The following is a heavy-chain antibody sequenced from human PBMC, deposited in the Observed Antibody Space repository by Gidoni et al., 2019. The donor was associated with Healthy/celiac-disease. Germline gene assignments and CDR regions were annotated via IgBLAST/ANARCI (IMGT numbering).Heavy chain of an antibody. D-gene: IGHD3-22*01. CDR2: ISYDGSNK. J-gene: IGHJ4*02. CDR3: ARWNGVDYYDSSGYSD. CDR1: GFTFSSYA. Sequence: QVQLVESGGGVVQPGRSLRLSCAASGFTFSSYAMHWVRQAPGKGLEWVAFISYDGSNKYYADSVKGRFTISRDNSKNTLYLQMNSLRAEDTAVYYCARWNGVDYYDSSGYSDWGQGTLVTVSS. V-gene: IGHV3-30-3*01.